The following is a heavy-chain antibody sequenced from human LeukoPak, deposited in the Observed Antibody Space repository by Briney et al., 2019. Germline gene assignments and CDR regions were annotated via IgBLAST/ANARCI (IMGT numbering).Heavy chain of an antibody. Sequence: ASVKVSCKASGYTFISYDISWVRQAAGQGLEWMGWMNPNSGNADYAQKFQGRVTMTRNTSISTAYMEPSSLRSEDTAVYYCARGRGSFYWGYYFDYWGRGTLVTVSS. CDR2: MNPNSGNA. J-gene: IGHJ4*02. CDR1: GYTFISYD. V-gene: IGHV1-8*01. D-gene: IGHD1-26*01. CDR3: ARGRGSFYWGYYFDY.